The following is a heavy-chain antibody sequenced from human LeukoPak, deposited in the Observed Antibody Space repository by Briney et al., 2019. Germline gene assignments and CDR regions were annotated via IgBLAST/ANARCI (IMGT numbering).Heavy chain of an antibody. CDR1: GGPISDYC. J-gene: IGHJ4*02. D-gene: IGHD2-2*01. V-gene: IGHV4-59*08. CDR2: ICYSGST. Sequence: PSETLSLTCTVSGGPISDYCWSWIRQPPGKGLEWIGYICYSGSTNYNPSLKSRVTISVDTSKNQFSLKLSSVTAADTALYYCARHFSSTYFYFDYWGQGTLVTVSS. CDR3: ARHFSSTYFYFDY.